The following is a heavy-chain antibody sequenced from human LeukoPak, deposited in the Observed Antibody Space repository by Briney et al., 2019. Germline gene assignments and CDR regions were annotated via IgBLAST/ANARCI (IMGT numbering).Heavy chain of an antibody. CDR1: GFTFRTYT. Sequence: GGSLRLSCADSGFTFRTYTLRWVRPAPGEGLGCVALISYDGSNEHYADSVKGRFTISRDTSKNTLYLQMNSLRAEDTAVYYCAKTRQWLVDWFDPWGQGTLVTVSS. D-gene: IGHD6-19*01. J-gene: IGHJ5*02. CDR2: ISYDGSNE. CDR3: AKTRQWLVDWFDP. V-gene: IGHV3-30-3*02.